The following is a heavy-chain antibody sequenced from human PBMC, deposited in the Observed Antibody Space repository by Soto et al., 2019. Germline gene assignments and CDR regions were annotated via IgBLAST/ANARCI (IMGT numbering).Heavy chain of an antibody. V-gene: IGHV1-46*01. CDR1: GYTFTSYN. CDR3: ARNYDYGGNDY. Sequence: QVQLVQSGAEVKTPGASVRVSCKASGYTFTSYNMYWVRQAPGQGLEWMGIINPSGGSTSYAQKFQGRVTRTRDTSTSPVYMELSSLRSEDTAVYYCARNYDYGGNDYWGQGTLVTVSS. CDR2: INPSGGST. D-gene: IGHD4-17*01. J-gene: IGHJ4*02.